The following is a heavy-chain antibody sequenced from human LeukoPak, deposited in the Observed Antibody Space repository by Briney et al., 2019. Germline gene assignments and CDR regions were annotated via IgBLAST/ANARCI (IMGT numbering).Heavy chain of an antibody. D-gene: IGHD3-3*01. CDR1: GYTFTGHY. Sequence: ASVKVSCKASGYTFTGHYMHWVRQAPGQGLEWMGWINLNSGGTNYAQKFQGRVTMTRDTSISTAYMELSRLRSDDTAVYYCARADSYYDFWSGYLNPAYYFDYWGQGTLVTVSS. CDR3: ARADSYYDFWSGYLNPAYYFDY. V-gene: IGHV1-2*02. J-gene: IGHJ4*02. CDR2: INLNSGGT.